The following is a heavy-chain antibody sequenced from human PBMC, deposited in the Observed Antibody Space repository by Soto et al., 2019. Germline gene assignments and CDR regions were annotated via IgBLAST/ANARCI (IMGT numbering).Heavy chain of an antibody. CDR2: ISATGTYT. CDR1: GFTFSTCS. CDR3: TTVYNSRQGLNH. J-gene: IGHJ5*02. Sequence: ESGGGLVEPGGSLRLSWATSGFTFSTCSMNWVPQAPGKGLEWASSISATGTYTFYADSLKGRFTISRDNARNSLFLQMNSLSVEDTALYYCTTVYNSRQGLNHWGQGALVTVSS. V-gene: IGHV3-21*01. D-gene: IGHD1-20*01.